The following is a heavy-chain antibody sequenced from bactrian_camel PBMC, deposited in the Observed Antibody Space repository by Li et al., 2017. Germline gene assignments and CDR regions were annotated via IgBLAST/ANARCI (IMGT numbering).Heavy chain of an antibody. Sequence: HVQLVESGGGSVQAGGSLTLSCAASGFTYPIGLMAWFRQVPGKEREGVAALDTDGSTDYADSVKGRFTISEDMTKNMVYLQMNSLLPEDTAMYYCAEDCFACLKGPHSRMDRNEYKVWGQGTQVTVS. V-gene: IGHV3S53*01. J-gene: IGHJ4*01. CDR3: AEDCFACLKGPHSRMDRNEYKV. CDR1: GFTYPIGL. CDR2: LDTDGST. D-gene: IGHD6*01.